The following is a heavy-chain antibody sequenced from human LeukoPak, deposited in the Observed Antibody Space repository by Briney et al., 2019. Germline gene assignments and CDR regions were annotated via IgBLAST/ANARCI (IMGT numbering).Heavy chain of an antibody. CDR2: IYYSGST. J-gene: IGHJ4*02. CDR1: GGSISSYY. V-gene: IGHV4-30-4*01. CDR3: ARAPEVLWFGELGGYFDY. Sequence: SETLSLTCTVSGGSISSYYWSWIRQPPGKGLEWIGYIYYSGSTYYNPSLKSRVTISVDTSKNQFSLKLSSVTAADTAVYYCARAPEVLWFGELGGYFDYWGQGTLVTVSS. D-gene: IGHD3-10*01.